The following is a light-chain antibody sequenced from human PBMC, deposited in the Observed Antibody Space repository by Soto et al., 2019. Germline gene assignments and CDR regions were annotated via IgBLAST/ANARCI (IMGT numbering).Light chain of an antibody. CDR2: GAS. J-gene: IGKJ1*01. Sequence: EIVLTQSPGTLSLSPGERATLSCRASQSVSSSYLAWYQQKPGQAPRLLIYGASSRATGIPDRFSGSGSGTHFTLTISRLEPEDFSLYYCQHYCDSPRTFGQGTKVEIK. CDR1: QSVSSSY. V-gene: IGKV3-20*01. CDR3: QHYCDSPRT.